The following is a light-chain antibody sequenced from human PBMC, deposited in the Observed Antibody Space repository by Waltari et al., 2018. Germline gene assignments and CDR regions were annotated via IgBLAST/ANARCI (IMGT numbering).Light chain of an antibody. CDR1: PSNIGSNY. Sequence: QSVLTQPPSASGTPGQRVTLSCSGSPSNIGSNYVSWYQHLPGMAPKLLISRNNLRPSGVSARFSASRSGTSASLAISGLRSDDEAEYYCAAWDDSLRGAVFGTGTKVSVL. CDR3: AAWDDSLRGAV. J-gene: IGLJ1*01. V-gene: IGLV1-47*01. CDR2: RNN.